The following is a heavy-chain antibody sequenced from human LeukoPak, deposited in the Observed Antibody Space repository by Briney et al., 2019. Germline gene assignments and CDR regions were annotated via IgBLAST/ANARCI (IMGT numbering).Heavy chain of an antibody. D-gene: IGHD6-6*01. CDR3: ARVGAARYYYYMDV. V-gene: IGHV3-7*01. CDR1: GFTFSYYW. Sequence: GGSLRLSCAASGFTFSYYWMSWVRQAPGKGLEWVANINQDGSEKYYVDSVKGRFTFSRDNAKNSLYLQMNSLRAEDTAVYYCARVGAARYYYYMDVWGKGTTVTVSS. J-gene: IGHJ6*03. CDR2: INQDGSEK.